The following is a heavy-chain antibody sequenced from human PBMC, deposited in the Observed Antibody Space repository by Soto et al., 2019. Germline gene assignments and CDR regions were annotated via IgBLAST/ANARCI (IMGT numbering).Heavy chain of an antibody. CDR2: INHSGST. Sequence: PSETLSLTCAVYGGSFSGYYWSWIRQPPGKGLEWIGEINHSGSTNYNPSLKSRVTISVDTSKNQFSLKLSSVTAADTAVYYCATTGPNYDLWSGYLDYYGMDVWGQGTTVTVSS. D-gene: IGHD3-3*01. V-gene: IGHV4-34*01. CDR3: ATTGPNYDLWSGYLDYYGMDV. CDR1: GGSFSGYY. J-gene: IGHJ6*02.